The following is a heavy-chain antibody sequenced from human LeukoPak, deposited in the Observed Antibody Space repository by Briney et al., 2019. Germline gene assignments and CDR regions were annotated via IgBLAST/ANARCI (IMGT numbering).Heavy chain of an antibody. J-gene: IGHJ6*02. CDR3: ARGRIAKIVVVHSFHYGMDV. CDR1: GGSFTDYF. Sequence: SETLSLTCDVFGGSFTDYFWTWIHQSPGKGLEWIGEINDYTANTNYNPSLNSRVSISLEKSKNQFSLELRSVTAADTAVYYCARGRIAKIVVVHSFHYGMDVWGQGTTVTVSS. D-gene: IGHD3-22*01. CDR2: INDYTANT. V-gene: IGHV4-34*01.